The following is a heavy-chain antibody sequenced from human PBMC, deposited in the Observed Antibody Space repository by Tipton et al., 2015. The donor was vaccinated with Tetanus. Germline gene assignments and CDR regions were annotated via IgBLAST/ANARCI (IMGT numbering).Heavy chain of an antibody. J-gene: IGHJ4*02. V-gene: IGHV6-1*01. Sequence: GLVKPSQTLSLTCAISGDSVSSKSASWNWIRQSPSRGLEWLGRTYYRSEWYYDYAVSVKSRITINPDTSKNQLSLQLNSVTPDDTAVYYCARSRGGDLDYWGQGTLVTVSS. CDR3: ARSRGGDLDY. CDR2: TYYRSEWYY. D-gene: IGHD4-17*01. CDR1: GDSVSSKSAS.